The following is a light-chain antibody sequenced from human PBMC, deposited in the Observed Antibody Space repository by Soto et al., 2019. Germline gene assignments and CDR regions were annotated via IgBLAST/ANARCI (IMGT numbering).Light chain of an antibody. CDR1: QSISNN. V-gene: IGKV3-15*01. CDR3: QQYNGFPWM. J-gene: IGKJ1*01. CDR2: GAS. Sequence: EIVMTQSPATLSVSPGERATLSCRASQSISNNLAWYQHKPGQAPRLLIYGASTRATGIPAKFSGSGSGTEFTVTISSLQSEDFAVYYCQQYNGFPWMFGQGTKVEIK.